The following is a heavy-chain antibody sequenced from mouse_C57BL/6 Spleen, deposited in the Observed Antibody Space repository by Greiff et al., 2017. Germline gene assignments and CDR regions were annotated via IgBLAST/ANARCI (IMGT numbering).Heavy chain of an antibody. D-gene: IGHD2-1*01. CDR2: IRNKANNHAT. V-gene: IGHV6-6*01. CDR1: GFTFSDSW. J-gene: IGHJ2*01. Sequence: EVHLVESGGGLVQPGGSMKLSCAASGFTFSDSWMDWVRQSPEKGLEWVAEIRNKANNHATYYAESVKGRFTISRDDSKSSVYLQMNSVRAEDTGSYYCTRGNYLYYFDYWGQGTTLTVSS. CDR3: TRGNYLYYFDY.